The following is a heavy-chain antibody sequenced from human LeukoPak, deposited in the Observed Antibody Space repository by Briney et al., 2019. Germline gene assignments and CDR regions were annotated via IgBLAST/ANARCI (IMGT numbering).Heavy chain of an antibody. CDR1: GYTFTSYY. Sequence: ASVKVSCKASGYTFTSYYMHWVRQAPGQGLEWMGIINPSGGSTNYAQKLQGRVTMTTDTSTSTAYMELRSLRSDDTAVYYCARDHSSGWYFSDYYYYGMDVWGQGTTVTVSS. D-gene: IGHD6-19*01. J-gene: IGHJ6*02. CDR3: ARDHSSGWYFSDYYYYGMDV. CDR2: INPSGGST. V-gene: IGHV1-46*01.